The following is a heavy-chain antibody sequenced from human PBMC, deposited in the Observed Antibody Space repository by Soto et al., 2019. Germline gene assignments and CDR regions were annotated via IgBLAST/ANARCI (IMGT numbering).Heavy chain of an antibody. CDR2: IIPIFGTA. J-gene: IGHJ6*02. Sequence: GASVKVSCKASGGTFSSYAISWVRQAPGQGLEWMGEIIPIFGTANYAQKFQGRVTITADESTSTAYMELSSLRSEDTAVYYCGASTYYYYYGMDVWGQGTTVTVS. CDR1: GGTFSSYA. V-gene: IGHV1-69*13. CDR3: GASTYYYYYGMDV.